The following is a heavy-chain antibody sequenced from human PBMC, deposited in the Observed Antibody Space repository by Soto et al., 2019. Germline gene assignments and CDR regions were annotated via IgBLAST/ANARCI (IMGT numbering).Heavy chain of an antibody. J-gene: IGHJ4*02. CDR3: AKDPTDYGDYEGLFDY. V-gene: IGHV3-30*18. CDR1: GFTFSSYG. D-gene: IGHD4-17*01. Sequence: PGGSLRLSCAASGFTFSSYGMHWVRQAPGKGLEWVAVISYDGSNKYYADSVKGRFTISRDNSKNTLYLQMNSLRAEDTAVYYCAKDPTDYGDYEGLFDYWGQGTLVTVSS. CDR2: ISYDGSNK.